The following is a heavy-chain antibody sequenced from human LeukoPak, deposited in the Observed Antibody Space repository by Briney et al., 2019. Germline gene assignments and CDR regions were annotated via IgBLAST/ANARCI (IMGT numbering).Heavy chain of an antibody. CDR2: INSDGSST. Sequence: GGSLRLSCAASGFTFSNSWMYWVRQAPGKGLVWVSRINSDGSSTTYADSVKGRFTISRDNAKNTLYLQLNSLRAEDTAVYYYAREGSIAVAHDVFDIWGQGTMVSVSS. V-gene: IGHV3-74*01. D-gene: IGHD6-19*01. CDR1: GFTFSNSW. CDR3: AREGSIAVAHDVFDI. J-gene: IGHJ3*02.